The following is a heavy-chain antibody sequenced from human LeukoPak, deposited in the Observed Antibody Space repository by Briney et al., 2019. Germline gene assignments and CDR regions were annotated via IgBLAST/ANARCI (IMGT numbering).Heavy chain of an antibody. Sequence: SETLSLTCTVSGGSISSYYWSWIRQPPGKGLEWIGYIYYSGSTNYNPSLKSRVTISVDTSKNQFSLKLSSVTAADTAVYYCARASYGGYDVGWFDPWGQGTLVTVSS. CDR3: ARASYGGYDVGWFDP. J-gene: IGHJ5*02. CDR1: GGSISSYY. V-gene: IGHV4-59*01. CDR2: IYYSGST. D-gene: IGHD5-12*01.